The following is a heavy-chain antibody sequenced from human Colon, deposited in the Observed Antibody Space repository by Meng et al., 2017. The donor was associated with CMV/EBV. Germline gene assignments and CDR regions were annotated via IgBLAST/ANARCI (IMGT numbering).Heavy chain of an antibody. V-gene: IGHV3-74*01. CDR1: GFSFTSYW. J-gene: IGHJ4*02. D-gene: IGHD2-21*01. CDR3: VVKGSAWFDY. Sequence: GESLKIPCAASGFSFTSYWMHWVRQAPGKGLVWISGMNAEGTIINNADSVEGRFTISRDNARNTLYLQMNSLRGDDTAVYYCVVKGSAWFDYWGQGTLVTVSS. CDR2: MNAEGTII.